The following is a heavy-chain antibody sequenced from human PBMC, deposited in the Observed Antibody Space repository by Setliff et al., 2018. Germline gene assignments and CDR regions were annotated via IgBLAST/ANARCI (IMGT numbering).Heavy chain of an antibody. D-gene: IGHD7-27*01. CDR2: ISPDGTIT. Sequence: GGSLRLSCAASGFTVSANDMSWVRQAPGKGLVWVSRISPDGTITNYADSVKGRFTISRDNAKSTLYLQMSSLRGEDTAVYFCASIDWGENFYNTDVWGKGTTVTVSS. CDR3: ASIDWGENFYNTDV. J-gene: IGHJ6*03. V-gene: IGHV3-74*01. CDR1: GFTVSAND.